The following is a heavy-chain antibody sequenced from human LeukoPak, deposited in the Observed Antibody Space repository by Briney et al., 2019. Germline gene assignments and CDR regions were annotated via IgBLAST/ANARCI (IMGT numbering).Heavy chain of an antibody. CDR3: AKAKIRDFDY. CDR1: GLTVSSNC. V-gene: IGHV3-53*01. Sequence: GGSLRLSCAASGLTVSSNCMSWVRQAPGKGLEWVSFIYSGGNTYYADSVKGRFTISRDNSKNTLYLQMNSLRAEDTAVYYCAKAKIRDFDYWGQGILVTVSS. J-gene: IGHJ4*02. D-gene: IGHD3-10*01. CDR2: IYSGGNT.